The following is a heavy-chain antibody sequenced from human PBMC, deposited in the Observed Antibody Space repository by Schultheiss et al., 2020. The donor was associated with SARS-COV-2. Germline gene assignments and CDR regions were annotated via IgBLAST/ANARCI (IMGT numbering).Heavy chain of an antibody. CDR2: IYSGGST. V-gene: IGHV3-66*01. CDR1: GFTVSSNY. D-gene: IGHD1-14*01. Sequence: GGSLRLSCAASGFTVSSNYMSWVRQAPGKGLEWVSVIYSGGSTYYADSVKGRFPISRDNAKNSLYLQMNSLRAEDTAVYYCARDYSPDSWGQGTLVTVSS. J-gene: IGHJ1*01. CDR3: ARDYSPDS.